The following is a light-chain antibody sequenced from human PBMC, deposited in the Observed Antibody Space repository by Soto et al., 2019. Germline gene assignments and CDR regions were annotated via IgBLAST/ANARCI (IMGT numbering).Light chain of an antibody. Sequence: DIQMTQSTSTLSASVGDRVTITCRASQNINSWLAWYQQKPGKAPKLLIYKASSLESGVPSRFSGSGSGTEFTLTINSLQPDDFAIYYCQQYNSYSSGTFGQGTKVEIK. CDR2: KAS. CDR1: QNINSW. V-gene: IGKV1-5*03. J-gene: IGKJ1*01. CDR3: QQYNSYSSGT.